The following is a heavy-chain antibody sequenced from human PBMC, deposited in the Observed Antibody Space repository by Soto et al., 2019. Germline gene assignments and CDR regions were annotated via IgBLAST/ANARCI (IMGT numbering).Heavy chain of an antibody. V-gene: IGHV1-69*13. CDR2: IIPIFGTA. Sequence: SVKVSCKASGGTFSSCAISWVRQAPGQGLEWMGGIIPIFGTANDAQKFQGRVTITADEPTSTAYMGLSSLRSEDTAVYYCARGYCSSTSCYGENWFDPWGQGTLVTVSS. CDR1: GGTFSSCA. CDR3: ARGYCSSTSCYGENWFDP. D-gene: IGHD2-2*01. J-gene: IGHJ5*02.